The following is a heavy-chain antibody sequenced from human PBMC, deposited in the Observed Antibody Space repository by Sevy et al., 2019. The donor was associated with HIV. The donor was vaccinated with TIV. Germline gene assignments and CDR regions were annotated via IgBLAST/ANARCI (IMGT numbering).Heavy chain of an antibody. Sequence: GGSLRLSCAASGFTFIRYNMNWVRQAPGKGLEWVSSVSGSSNYIYYAESLKGRFIISRDNAKYTLYLQMNSLRADDTAVYYCARGPPDGSYDYFDYWGQGTLVTVSS. V-gene: IGHV3-21*06. J-gene: IGHJ4*02. CDR1: GFTFIRYN. D-gene: IGHD1-26*01. CDR3: ARGPPDGSYDYFDY. CDR2: VSGSSNYI.